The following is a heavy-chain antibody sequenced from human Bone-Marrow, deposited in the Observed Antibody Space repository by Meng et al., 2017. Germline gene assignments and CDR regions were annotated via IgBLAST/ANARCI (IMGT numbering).Heavy chain of an antibody. D-gene: IGHD6-19*01. Sequence: QGRLGQSGSELKKPGASVKVSCKASGYTFTSYAMNWVRQAPGQGLEWMGWINTNTGNPTYAQGFTGRFVFSLDTSVSTAYLQISSLKAEDTAVYYCTRDPGAIAVAGLEDYWGQGTLVTVSS. V-gene: IGHV7-4-1*02. CDR3: TRDPGAIAVAGLEDY. CDR1: GYTFTSYA. J-gene: IGHJ4*02. CDR2: INTNTGNP.